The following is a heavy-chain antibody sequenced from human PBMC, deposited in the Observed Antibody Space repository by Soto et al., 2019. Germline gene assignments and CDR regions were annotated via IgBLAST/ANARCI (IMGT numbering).Heavy chain of an antibody. CDR3: ARPKYFGGDCYHLTPQFDY. CDR1: GYTFTSYG. Sequence: ASVKVSCKASGYTFTSYGISWVRQAPGQGLEWMGWISAYNGNTNYAQKLQGRVTMTTDTSTSTAYMELRSLRSDDTAVYYCARPKYFGGDCYHLTPQFDYQGQRTPVTGSS. V-gene: IGHV1-18*01. J-gene: IGHJ4*02. CDR2: ISAYNGNT. D-gene: IGHD2-21*02.